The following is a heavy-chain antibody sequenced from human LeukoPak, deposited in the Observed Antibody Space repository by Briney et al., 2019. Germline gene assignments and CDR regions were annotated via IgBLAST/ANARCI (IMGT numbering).Heavy chain of an antibody. J-gene: IGHJ6*03. CDR2: ISPSGST. V-gene: IGHV4-4*09. CDR1: GGSINSYY. D-gene: IGHD6-19*01. Sequence: PSETLSLTCTVSGGSINSYYWSWIRQPPGKGLEWIGCISPSGSTNYNPSLESRVTISVDTSKNQFSLKLSSVTAADTAVYYCARGHTYSSGWHRNYYYYYYMDVWGKGTTVTVSS. CDR3: ARGHTYSSGWHRNYYYYYYMDV.